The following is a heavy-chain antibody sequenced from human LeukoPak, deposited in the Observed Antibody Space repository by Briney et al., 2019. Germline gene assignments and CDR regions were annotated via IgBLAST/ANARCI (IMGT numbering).Heavy chain of an antibody. CDR2: ISSSSSYI. CDR3: ARVGCSSTSCPKYFQH. J-gene: IGHJ1*01. Sequence: PGGSLRLSCAASGFTFSSYSMNWVRQAPGKGLEWVSSISSSSSYIYYADSVKGRFTISRDNAKNSLYLQMNSLRAEDTAVNYCARVGCSSTSCPKYFQHWGQGTLVTVSS. V-gene: IGHV3-21*01. CDR1: GFTFSSYS. D-gene: IGHD2-2*01.